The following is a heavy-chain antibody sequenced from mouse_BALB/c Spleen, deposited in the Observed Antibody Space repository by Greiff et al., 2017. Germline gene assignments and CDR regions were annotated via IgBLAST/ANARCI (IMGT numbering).Heavy chain of an antibody. D-gene: IGHD2-10*02. CDR3: ARDIGYADYYAMDY. V-gene: IGHV7-3*02. J-gene: IGHJ4*01. Sequence: EVMLVESGGGLVQPGGSLRLSCATSGFTFTDYYMSWVRQPPGKALEWLGFIRNKANGYTTEYSASVKGRFTISRDNSQSILYLQMNTLRAEDSATYYCARDIGYADYYAMDYWGQGTSVTVSS. CDR1: GFTFTDYY. CDR2: IRNKANGYTT.